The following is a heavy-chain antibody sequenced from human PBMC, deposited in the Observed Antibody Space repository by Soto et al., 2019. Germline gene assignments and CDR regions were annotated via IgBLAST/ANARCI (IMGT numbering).Heavy chain of an antibody. D-gene: IGHD3-9*01. CDR2: INHSGST. CDR3: ARADYDILTGYWYCDL. V-gene: IGHV4-34*01. J-gene: IGHJ2*01. CDR1: GGSFSGYY. Sequence: SETLSLTCAVYGGSFSGYYWSWIRQPPGKGLEWIGEINHSGSTNYNPSLKSRVTISVDTSKNQFSLKLSSVTAADTAVYYCARADYDILTGYWYCDLWGRGTLVTVSS.